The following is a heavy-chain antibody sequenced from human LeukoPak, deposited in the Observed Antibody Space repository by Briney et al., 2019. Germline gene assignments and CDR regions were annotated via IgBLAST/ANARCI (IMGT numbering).Heavy chain of an antibody. CDR2: IDPSDSYT. J-gene: IGHJ4*02. CDR1: GYSFTSYW. CDR3: ASLEMATDY. D-gene: IGHD5-24*01. V-gene: IGHV5-10-1*01. Sequence: GESLKISCKGSGYSFTSYWIGWVRQMPGKGLEWMGRIDPSDSYTNYSPSFQGRVTISADKSISTAYLQWASLKASDTAMYYCASLEMATDYWGQGTLVTVSS.